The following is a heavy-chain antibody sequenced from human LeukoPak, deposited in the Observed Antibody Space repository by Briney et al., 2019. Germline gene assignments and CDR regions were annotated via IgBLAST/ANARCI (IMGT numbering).Heavy chain of an antibody. CDR3: ARDRWSYDPQGGFDC. D-gene: IGHD3-22*01. V-gene: IGHV3-53*01. CDR1: GFIVSNNY. J-gene: IGHJ4*02. CDR2: IYVGDNV. Sequence: PGGSLRLSCVASGFIVSNNYLNWVRQAPGKGLEWLSIIYVGDNVYYADSVKGRFTLSRDNAKNSLYLQMNSLRAEDTAVYYCARDRWSYDPQGGFDCWGQGTLVTVSS.